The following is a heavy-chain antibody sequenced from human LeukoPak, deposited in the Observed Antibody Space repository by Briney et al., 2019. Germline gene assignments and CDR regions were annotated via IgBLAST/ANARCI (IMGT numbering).Heavy chain of an antibody. CDR3: ARSPTGSGWYYFDY. Sequence: PGGSLRLSCAASGFTLSSYSMNWVRQAPGKGLEWVSYISSSGSTIYYADSVKGRFTISRDNAKNSLYLQMNSLRAEDTAVYYCARSPTGSGWYYFDYWGQGTLVTVSS. CDR2: ISSSGSTI. D-gene: IGHD6-19*01. J-gene: IGHJ4*02. CDR1: GFTLSSYS. V-gene: IGHV3-48*04.